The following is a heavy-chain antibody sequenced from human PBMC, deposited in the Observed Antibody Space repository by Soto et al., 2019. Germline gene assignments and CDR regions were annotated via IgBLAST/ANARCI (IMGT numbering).Heavy chain of an antibody. CDR1: GFTFSSYS. Sequence: EVQLVESGGGLVKPGGSLRLSCAASGFTFSSYSMNWVRQAPGKGLEWVSSISSSSSYIYYADSVKGRFTISRDNAKNSLYLQMNSLRAEDTAVYYCARGHRDVVVPAAILSWFDPWGQGTLVTVSS. J-gene: IGHJ5*02. D-gene: IGHD2-2*01. CDR3: ARGHRDVVVPAAILSWFDP. V-gene: IGHV3-21*01. CDR2: ISSSSSYI.